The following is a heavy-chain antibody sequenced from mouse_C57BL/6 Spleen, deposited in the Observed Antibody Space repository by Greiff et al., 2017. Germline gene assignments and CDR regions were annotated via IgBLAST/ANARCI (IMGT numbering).Heavy chain of an antibody. CDR1: GYTFTSYW. D-gene: IGHD2-1*01. J-gene: IGHJ1*03. Sequence: VQLQQPGAELVKPGASVKLSCKASGYTFTSYWMQWVKQRPGQGLEWIGEIDPSDSYTNYNHKFTGKVTLTVDTSSSTAYMQLSSLTSEDSAVYYCARQIYYGNYGYFDVWGTGTTVTVSS. V-gene: IGHV1-50*01. CDR2: IDPSDSYT. CDR3: ARQIYYGNYGYFDV.